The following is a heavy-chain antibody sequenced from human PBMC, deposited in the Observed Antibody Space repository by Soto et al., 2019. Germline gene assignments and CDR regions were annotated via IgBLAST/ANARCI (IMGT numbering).Heavy chain of an antibody. V-gene: IGHV3-7*01. D-gene: IGHD3-22*01. J-gene: IGHJ3*02. CDR3: ARVQRGITMIVVVISDAFDT. CDR1: GFTFSSYC. CDR2: IKQDGSEK. Sequence: GGPLRLSFAASGFTFSSYCMSWVRQAPGKXQXXVANIKQDGSEKYYVDSVKGRFTIYRDKAKNSLYLQINSLRAHDTAVYYCARVQRGITMIVVVISDAFDTWGQGTMVTVSS.